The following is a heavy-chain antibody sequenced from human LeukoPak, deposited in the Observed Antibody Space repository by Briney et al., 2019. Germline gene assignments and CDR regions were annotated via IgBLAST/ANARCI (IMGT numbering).Heavy chain of an antibody. CDR2: FDPEDGET. J-gene: IGHJ4*02. CDR1: GYTLTELS. V-gene: IGHV1-24*01. CDR3: ATGALRGYDFWSGYPAFDY. D-gene: IGHD3-3*01. Sequence: ASVKVSCKVSGYTLTELSMHWVRQAPGKGLEWMGGFDPEDGETIYAQKFQGRVTTTEDTSTDTAYMELSSLRSEDTAVYYCATGALRGYDFWSGYPAFDYWGQGTLVTVSS.